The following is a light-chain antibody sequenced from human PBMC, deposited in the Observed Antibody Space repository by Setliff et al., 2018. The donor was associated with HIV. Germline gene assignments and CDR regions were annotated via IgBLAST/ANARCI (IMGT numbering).Light chain of an antibody. CDR2: EGS. CDR3: SSYAITNTLP. CDR1: SSDVGSYNL. V-gene: IGLV2-14*02. J-gene: IGLJ1*01. Sequence: QSALAQPASVSGSPGQSITISCTGTSSDVGSYNLVSWYQQHPGKAPKLMIYEGSKRPSGVSNRFSGSKSGNTASLTISGLQAGDEADYYCSSYAITNTLPFGTGTKVTVL.